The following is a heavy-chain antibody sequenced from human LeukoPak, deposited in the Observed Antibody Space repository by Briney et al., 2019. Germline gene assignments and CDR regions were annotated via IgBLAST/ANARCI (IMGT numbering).Heavy chain of an antibody. CDR1: GYTFTGYY. CDR3: ARLWNTGYIIYFDS. D-gene: IGHD5-12*01. CDR2: INPNSGGT. J-gene: IGHJ4*02. V-gene: IGHV1-2*02. Sequence: ASVKVSCKASGYTFTGYYMHWVRQAPGQGLEWMGWINPNSGGTNFAQKSRGRVTMTRDTSISTAFMELSRLTSDDTAVYYCARLWNTGYIIYFDSWGQGALVTVSS.